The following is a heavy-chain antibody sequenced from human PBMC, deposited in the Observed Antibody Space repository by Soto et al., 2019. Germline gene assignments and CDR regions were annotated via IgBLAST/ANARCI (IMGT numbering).Heavy chain of an antibody. CDR3: AREWFGELLYPYYYRDV. J-gene: IGHJ6*03. CDR2: INAGNGNT. V-gene: IGHV1-3*01. Sequence: ASVKVSCKASGYTFTSYAMHWVRQAPGQRLEWMGWINAGNGNTKYSQKFQGRVTITRDTSAGTAYMELSSLRSEDTAVYYCAREWFGELLYPYYYRDVWGKGTTVTV. CDR1: GYTFTSYA. D-gene: IGHD3-10*01.